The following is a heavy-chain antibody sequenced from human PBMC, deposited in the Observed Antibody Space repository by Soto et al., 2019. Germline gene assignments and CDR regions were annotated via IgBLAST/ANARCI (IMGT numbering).Heavy chain of an antibody. CDR1: GYTFTSYG. CDR2: ISAYNGNT. V-gene: IGHV1-18*01. D-gene: IGHD3-16*02. J-gene: IGHJ6*02. CDR3: ARDLPRLSSTLAYYYYGMDV. Sequence: QVQLVQSGAEVKKPGASVKVSCKASGYTFTSYGISWVRQAPGQGLEWMGWISAYNGNTNYAQKLQGRVTMTTDTSTSTAYMELMSLRSDDTAVYYCARDLPRLSSTLAYYYYGMDVWGQGTTVTVSS.